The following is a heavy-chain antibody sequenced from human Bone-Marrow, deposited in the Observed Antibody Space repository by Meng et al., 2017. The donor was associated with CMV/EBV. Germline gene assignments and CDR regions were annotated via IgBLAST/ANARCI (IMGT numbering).Heavy chain of an antibody. CDR3: ARESPGDRAVDY. CDR2: IYYSGST. CDR1: GGSISSYY. J-gene: IGHJ4*02. D-gene: IGHD7-27*01. V-gene: IGHV4-39*07. Sequence: SETLSLTCTVSGGSISSYYWSWIRQPPGKGLEWIGSIYYSGSTYYNPSLKSRVTISVDTSKNQFSLKLSSVTAADTAVYYCARESPGDRAVDYWGQGTLVTVSS.